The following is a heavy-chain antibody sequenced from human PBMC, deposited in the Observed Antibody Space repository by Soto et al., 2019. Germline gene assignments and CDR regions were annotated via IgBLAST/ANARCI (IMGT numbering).Heavy chain of an antibody. Sequence: GGSLRLSCAASGFTFTSYDMSWVRQAPGKGLVWVSRINSDGSSTSYADSVKGRFTISRDNAKNTLYLQMNSLRAEDTAVYYCARDFEGWGDAFDIWGQGTMVTVSS. CDR3: ARDFEGWGDAFDI. D-gene: IGHD3-9*01. CDR2: INSDGSST. V-gene: IGHV3-74*01. J-gene: IGHJ3*02. CDR1: GFTFTSYD.